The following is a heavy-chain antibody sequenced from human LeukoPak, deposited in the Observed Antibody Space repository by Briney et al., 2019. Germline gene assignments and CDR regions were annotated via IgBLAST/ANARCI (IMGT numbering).Heavy chain of an antibody. V-gene: IGHV3-74*01. CDR3: ARGEVATTYYYGMDV. J-gene: IGHJ6*02. CDR1: GFTFRKYW. Sequence: PGGSLRLSCAASGFTFRKYWLHWVRQAPGKGLVWVLRINPDDGSTSYADSVKGRFTISRDNAKSTLYLQMNSLRAEDTAVYYCARGEVATTYYYGMDVWGQGTTVTVPS. CDR2: INPDDGST. D-gene: IGHD5-12*01.